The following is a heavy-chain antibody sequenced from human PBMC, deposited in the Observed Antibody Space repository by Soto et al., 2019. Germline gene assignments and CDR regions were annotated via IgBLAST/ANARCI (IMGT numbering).Heavy chain of an antibody. CDR1: RYTFTAHA. CDR3: ARDAKWDPRHVEAQQHDYFDY. CDR2: IDTGNHNT. V-gene: IGHV1-3*04. J-gene: IGHJ4*02. Sequence: QVQLVQSGAEVKEPGASVKISCKASRYTFTAHAVHWLRQAPGQSLEWMGWIDTGNHNTENSQTFQDRVTITADTFANRSDMELSSLSSEDTAVYYCARDAKWDPRHVEAQQHDYFDYWGQGTLVTVSS. D-gene: IGHD1-26*01.